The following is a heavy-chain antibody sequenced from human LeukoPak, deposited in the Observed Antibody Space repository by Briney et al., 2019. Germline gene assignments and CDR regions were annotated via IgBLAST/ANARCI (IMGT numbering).Heavy chain of an antibody. Sequence: GGSLRLSCAASGFTFSSYAMSWVRLAPGKGLERVSAISGSGSSTIYADSVKGRFTISRDNSKNTLYLQMNSLRAEDTAVYYCAKDRLRLPFWGQGTLVIVSS. CDR1: GFTFSSYA. V-gene: IGHV3-23*01. J-gene: IGHJ4*02. D-gene: IGHD6-25*01. CDR3: AKDRLRLPF. CDR2: ISGSGSST.